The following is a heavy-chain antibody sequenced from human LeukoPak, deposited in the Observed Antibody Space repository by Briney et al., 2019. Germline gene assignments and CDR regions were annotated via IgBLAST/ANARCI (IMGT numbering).Heavy chain of an antibody. CDR2: MNPNSGNT. CDR3: ARQRLAVTMVRGVIDYYYYGMDV. J-gene: IGHJ6*02. V-gene: IGHV1-8*01. Sequence: WASVKVSCKASGYTFTSYDINWVRQATGQGLEWMGWMNPNSGNTGYAQKFQGRVTMTRNTSISTAYMELSSLRSEDTAVYYCARQRLAVTMVRGVIDYYYYGMDVWGQGTTVTVSS. D-gene: IGHD3-10*01. CDR1: GYTFTSYD.